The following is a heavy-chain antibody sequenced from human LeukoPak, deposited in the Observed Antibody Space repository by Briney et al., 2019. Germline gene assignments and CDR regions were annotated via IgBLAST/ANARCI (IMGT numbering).Heavy chain of an antibody. V-gene: IGHV3-74*01. CDR3: ARDRFHAIDY. Sequence: PGESLRLSCAASGFTFSDTWMHWVRQVPGKGLVWVSRIRGDGSDARYAESVKGRFTISRDNAKNTLYLQMNSLRDEDTAVYYCARDRFHAIDYWGQGTLVTVSS. J-gene: IGHJ4*02. CDR2: IRGDGSDA. CDR1: GFTFSDTW. D-gene: IGHD2/OR15-2a*01.